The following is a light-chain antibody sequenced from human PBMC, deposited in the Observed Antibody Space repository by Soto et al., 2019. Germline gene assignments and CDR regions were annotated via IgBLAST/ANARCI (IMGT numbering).Light chain of an antibody. V-gene: IGKV3-15*01. CDR1: QSISSN. J-gene: IGKJ4*01. Sequence: EIVMTQSPATLSVSPGEGATLSCRASQSISSNLAWYQQKPGQAPRLVIFDASTRATGISARFMGSGSGTEFTLTISSLQSEDFAVYYCQQYNNWPLFGGGTKVDIK. CDR2: DAS. CDR3: QQYNNWPL.